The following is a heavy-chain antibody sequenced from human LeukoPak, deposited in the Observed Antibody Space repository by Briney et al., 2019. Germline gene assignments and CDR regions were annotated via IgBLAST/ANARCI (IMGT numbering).Heavy chain of an antibody. CDR1: GGSISSGSYY. CDR3: ASGYSSGWSAHGGWFDP. D-gene: IGHD6-19*01. Sequence: SETLSLTCTVSGGSISSGSYYWSWIRQPAGKGLEWIGRIYTSGSTNYNPSLKSRVTISVATSKNQFSLKLTSVTAADTAVYYCASGYSSGWSAHGGWFDPWGQGTLVTVSS. CDR2: IYTSGST. J-gene: IGHJ5*02. V-gene: IGHV4-61*02.